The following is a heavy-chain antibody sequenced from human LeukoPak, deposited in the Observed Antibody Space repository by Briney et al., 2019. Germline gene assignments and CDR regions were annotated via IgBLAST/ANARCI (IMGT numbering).Heavy chain of an antibody. D-gene: IGHD2-2*01. J-gene: IGHJ4*02. CDR3: ARRGGVGAAASFDF. CDR1: GGSVSSSTYY. V-gene: IGHV4-39*01. Sequence: SETLSLTCTVPGGSVSSSTYYWGWIRQPPGKGLEWIGSIYYSGSTYYNPSLKSRITISVDTSKNQFSLKLSSVTAADTAVYYCARRGGVGAAASFDFWGQGTLVTVSS. CDR2: IYYSGST.